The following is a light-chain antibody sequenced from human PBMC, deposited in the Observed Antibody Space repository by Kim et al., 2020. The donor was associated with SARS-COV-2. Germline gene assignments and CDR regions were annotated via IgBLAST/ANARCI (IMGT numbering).Light chain of an antibody. Sequence: SASVGDIVTITCRARQNINNFLNWYQQKPGKAPKLLIYAASNLQSGVPSRFSGSGSGTDFTLTISSLQPEDFATYFCQQSYGTPYTFGQGTKLEI. CDR3: QQSYGTPYT. CDR1: QNINNF. V-gene: IGKV1-39*01. J-gene: IGKJ2*01. CDR2: AAS.